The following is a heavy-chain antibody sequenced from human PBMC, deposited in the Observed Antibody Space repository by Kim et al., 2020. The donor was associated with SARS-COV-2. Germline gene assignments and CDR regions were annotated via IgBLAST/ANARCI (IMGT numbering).Heavy chain of an antibody. V-gene: IGHV6-1*01. Sequence: AVSVKSRITSNPDTSKNQFSLQLNSVTPEDTAVYYCARVVAAAGTVWFDPWGQGTLVTVSS. J-gene: IGHJ5*02. D-gene: IGHD6-13*01. CDR3: ARVVAAAGTVWFDP.